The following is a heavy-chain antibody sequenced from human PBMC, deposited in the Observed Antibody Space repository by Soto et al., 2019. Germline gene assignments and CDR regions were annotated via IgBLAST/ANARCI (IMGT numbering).Heavy chain of an antibody. J-gene: IGHJ6*02. CDR1: GFTFSSYG. D-gene: IGHD3-10*01. CDR2: IWYDGSNK. Sequence: AGSLRLSCAASGFTFSSYGMHWVRQAPGKGLEWVAVIWYDGSNKYYADSVKGRFTISRDNSKNTLYLQMNSLRAEDTAVYYCARDGYGSGRTHSGMDVWGQGTTVTVSS. CDR3: ARDGYGSGRTHSGMDV. V-gene: IGHV3-33*01.